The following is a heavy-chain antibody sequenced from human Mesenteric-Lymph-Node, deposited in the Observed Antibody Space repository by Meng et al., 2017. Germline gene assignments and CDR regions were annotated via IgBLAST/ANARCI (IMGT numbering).Heavy chain of an antibody. V-gene: IGHV1-2*06. Sequence: QVQMAPSGAEVMQPCVVVRGSCEASAYHFTGNYVHWVRQAPGQGLEWMGRINPDTGGKNYAQKFQGRVTMTRDTPNSTAYMELSTLKPDDTAVYYCARHYGDYSFDPWGQGTLVTVSS. J-gene: IGHJ5*02. CDR2: INPDTGGK. CDR3: ARHYGDYSFDP. D-gene: IGHD4-17*01. CDR1: AYHFTGNY.